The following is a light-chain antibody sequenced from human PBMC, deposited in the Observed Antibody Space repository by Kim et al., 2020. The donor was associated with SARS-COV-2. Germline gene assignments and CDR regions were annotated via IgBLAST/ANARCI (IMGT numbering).Light chain of an antibody. J-gene: IGLJ2*01. Sequence: SSELTQDPAVSVALGQTVRITCQGDSLRRYYASWYQQKPGQAPILVIYGKNNRPSGIPDRFSASSSGNTASLTITGVQAEEEADYYCQSRDSNNKVVFGGGTKLTVL. CDR1: SLRRYY. CDR2: GKN. CDR3: QSRDSNNKVV. V-gene: IGLV3-19*01.